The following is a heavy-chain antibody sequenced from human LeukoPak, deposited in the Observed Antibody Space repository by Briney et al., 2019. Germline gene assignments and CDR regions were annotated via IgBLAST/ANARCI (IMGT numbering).Heavy chain of an antibody. J-gene: IGHJ4*02. D-gene: IGHD2-15*01. CDR2: ISGGGVTT. CDR1: GFTFSSYA. CDR3: ANRVGWPGPPPDY. V-gene: IGHV3-23*01. Sequence: PGGSLRLSCAASGFTFSSYAMSWVCQAPGKGLEWVSSISGGGVTTDYVDSVKGRFTISRDNSKNTLHLQMNSLRVEDTAVYYCANRVGWPGPPPDYWGQGTLVTVSS.